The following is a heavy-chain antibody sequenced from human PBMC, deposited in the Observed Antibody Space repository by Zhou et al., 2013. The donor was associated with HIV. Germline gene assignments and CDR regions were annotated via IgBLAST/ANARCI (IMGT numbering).Heavy chain of an antibody. D-gene: IGHD2-15*01. CDR1: GGPFNSNI. V-gene: IGHV1-69*08. J-gene: IGHJ4*02. CDR3: ARDSRYCSGGSCYDY. CDR2: ITPLLGTT. Sequence: QVQLVQSGAEVRKPGSSVKVSCKASGGPFNSNIINWVRQAPGQGLEWMGRITPLLGTTSYAQKFQGRVTITADKSTSTAYMELSSLRSEDTAVYYCARDSRYCSGGSCYDYWGQGTLVTVSS.